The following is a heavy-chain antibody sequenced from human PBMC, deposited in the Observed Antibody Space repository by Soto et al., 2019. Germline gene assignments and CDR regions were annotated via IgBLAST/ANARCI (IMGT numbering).Heavy chain of an antibody. CDR2: ISGSGGST. J-gene: IGHJ4*02. D-gene: IGHD5-12*01. CDR1: GFTFSSYA. Sequence: EVQLLESGGGLVQPGGSLRLSCAASGFTFSSYAMSWVRQAPGKGLEWVSAISGSGGSTYYADSVKGRFTISRDNSKNTLYLQMSSLRADDTAVYYCAKARDGYNYGPGDWGQGTLVTVSS. CDR3: AKARDGYNYGPGD. V-gene: IGHV3-23*01.